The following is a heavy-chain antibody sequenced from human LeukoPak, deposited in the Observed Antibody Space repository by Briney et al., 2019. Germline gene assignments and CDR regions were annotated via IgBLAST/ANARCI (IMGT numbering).Heavy chain of an antibody. D-gene: IGHD3-3*01. CDR3: ARDQPSGYDFWSGYYFAAGTFDY. CDR2: ISAYNGNT. CDR1: GYTFTSYG. J-gene: IGHJ4*02. Sequence: GASVKVSCKASGYTFTSYGISWVRQAPGQGLEWMGWISAYNGNTNYAQKLQGRVTMTTDTSTSTAYMELRSLRSDDTAVYYCARDQPSGYDFWSGYYFAAGTFDYWGQGTLVTVSS. V-gene: IGHV1-18*01.